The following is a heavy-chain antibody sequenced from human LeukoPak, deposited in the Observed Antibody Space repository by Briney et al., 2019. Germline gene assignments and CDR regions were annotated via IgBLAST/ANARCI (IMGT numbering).Heavy chain of an antibody. D-gene: IGHD1-14*01. J-gene: IGHJ4*02. V-gene: IGHV3-30*03. CDR1: GFTFSSYG. CDR3: HPNPD. Sequence: PGGSLRLSCAASGFTFSSYGMHWVRQAPGKGLEWVAVISYDGSNKYYADPVKGRFTISRDNSKNTLYLQMNSLRAEDTAVYYCHPNPDGGQGTLVTVSS. CDR2: ISYDGSNK.